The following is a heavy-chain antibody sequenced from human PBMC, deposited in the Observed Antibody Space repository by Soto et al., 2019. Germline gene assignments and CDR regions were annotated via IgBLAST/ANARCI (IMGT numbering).Heavy chain of an antibody. D-gene: IGHD2-2*01. CDR1: GFTFSSYA. CDR2: ISYDGSNK. J-gene: IGHJ6*02. Sequence: PGGSLRLSCAASGFTFSSYAMHWVRQAPGKGLEWVAVISYDGSNKYYADSVKGRFTISRDNSKNTLYLQMNSLRAEDTAVYYCARDGPGLVVPADHTMDVWGQGTTVTVSS. V-gene: IGHV3-30-3*01. CDR3: ARDGPGLVVPADHTMDV.